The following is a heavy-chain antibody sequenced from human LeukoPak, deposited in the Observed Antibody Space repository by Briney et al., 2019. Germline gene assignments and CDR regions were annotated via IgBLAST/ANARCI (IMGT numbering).Heavy chain of an antibody. CDR2: IYYSGST. CDR1: GGSISSYY. CDR3: ARGPYTALDAFDI. Sequence: SETLSLTCTVSGGSISSYYWSWIRQPPGKGLEWIGYIYYSGSTNYNPSLKSRVTISVDTSKNQFSLKLSSVTAADTAVYYCARGPYTALDAFDIWGQGTMVTVSS. D-gene: IGHD5-18*01. V-gene: IGHV4-59*01. J-gene: IGHJ3*02.